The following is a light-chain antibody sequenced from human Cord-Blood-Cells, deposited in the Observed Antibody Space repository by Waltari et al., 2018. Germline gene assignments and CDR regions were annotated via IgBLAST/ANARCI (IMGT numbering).Light chain of an antibody. V-gene: IGLV2-8*01. CDR2: EVS. CDR1: SSDVGGYTY. Sequence: QSALTQPPSASGSPGQSVTISCTGTSSDVGGYTYVSWYQQHPGKAPKHMIYEVSRRPSGVPDRFPGSKAGNTASRTVSGLQAEDEADYYCSSYAGSNKLVFGGGTKLTVL. J-gene: IGLJ2*01. CDR3: SSYAGSNKLV.